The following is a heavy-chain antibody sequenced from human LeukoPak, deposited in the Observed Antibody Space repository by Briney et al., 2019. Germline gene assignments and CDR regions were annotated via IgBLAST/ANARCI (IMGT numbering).Heavy chain of an antibody. CDR3: VRDRGTYRPIDY. J-gene: IGHJ4*02. CDR2: ISGSGGST. V-gene: IGHV3-23*01. CDR1: GFIFSSYA. D-gene: IGHD1-26*01. Sequence: GGSLRLSCAASGFIFSSYAMSWVRQAPGKGLEWVSSISGSGGSTYYADSVKGRFTISRDNAQNSLYLQMNGLRAEDTAIYYCVRDRGTYRPIDYWGQGTLVTVSS.